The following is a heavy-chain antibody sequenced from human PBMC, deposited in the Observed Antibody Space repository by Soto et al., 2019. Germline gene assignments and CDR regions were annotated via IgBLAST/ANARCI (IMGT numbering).Heavy chain of an antibody. CDR2: TYYRSNWRH. CDR3: ARGVAGSGFDL. J-gene: IGHJ4*02. Sequence: SQTLSLTCATSGDSVSSNTAAWNWIRSSPSRGLEWLGRTYYRSNWRHDYAVSVKSRITVSPDTSKNHFSLQLNSVTPDDTAVYYCARGVAGSGFDLWGQGTLVTVSS. CDR1: GDSVSSNTAA. D-gene: IGHD6-19*01. V-gene: IGHV6-1*01.